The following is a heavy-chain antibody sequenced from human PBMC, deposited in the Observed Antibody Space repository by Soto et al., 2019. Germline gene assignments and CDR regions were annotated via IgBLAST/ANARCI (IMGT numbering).Heavy chain of an antibody. J-gene: IGHJ5*02. CDR3: ARGGGDCSGGSCYSGGWFDP. CDR2: IIPIFGTA. Sequence: QVQLVQSGAEVKKPGSSVKVSCKASGGTFSSYPISWVRQAPGQGLEWMGGIIPIFGTANYAQKFQGRVTITADESTSTAYMELSSLRSEDTAVYYCARGGGDCSGGSCYSGGWFDPWGQGTLVTVSS. D-gene: IGHD2-15*01. V-gene: IGHV1-69*01. CDR1: GGTFSSYP.